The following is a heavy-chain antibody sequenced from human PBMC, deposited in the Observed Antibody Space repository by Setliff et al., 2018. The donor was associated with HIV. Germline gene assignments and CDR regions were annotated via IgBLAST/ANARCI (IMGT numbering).Heavy chain of an antibody. J-gene: IGHJ6*03. CDR2: IIPIFGTT. CDR3: ATNREQLTMTYYYYYMDV. CDR1: GGTFSSYA. Sequence: GASVKVSCKASGGTFSSYAISWVRRAPGQGPEWMGAIIPIFGTTKYAQRFQGRGTITADASTSTAYMELSSLRSEDTAVYYCATNREQLTMTYYYYYMDVWGKGTTVTVSS. D-gene: IGHD6-13*01. V-gene: IGHV1-69*13.